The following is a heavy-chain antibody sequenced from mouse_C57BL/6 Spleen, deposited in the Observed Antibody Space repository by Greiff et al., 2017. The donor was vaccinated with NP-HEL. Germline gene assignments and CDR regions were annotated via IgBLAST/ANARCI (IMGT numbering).Heavy chain of an antibody. D-gene: IGHD1-1*01. Sequence: EVKLMESGGGLVKPGGSLKLSCAASGFTFSDYGMHWVRQAPEKGLEWVAYISSGSSTIYSADTVKGRFTISRDNAKNTLFLQMTSLRSEDTAMYYCARGATVVAFDYWGQGTTLTVSS. CDR3: ARGATVVAFDY. J-gene: IGHJ2*01. CDR2: ISSGSSTI. V-gene: IGHV5-17*01. CDR1: GFTFSDYG.